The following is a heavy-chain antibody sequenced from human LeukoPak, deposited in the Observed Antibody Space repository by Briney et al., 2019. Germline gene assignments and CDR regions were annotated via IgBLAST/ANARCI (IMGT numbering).Heavy chain of an antibody. CDR2: IYPGDSDT. Sequence: GESLKISCNGPGYSLTCSRIGWVRQMPGKGLEWMGIIYPGDSDTRYSPSFQGQVTISADKSISTAYLQWSSLKASDTAMYYCARRGNSSSSLGSFGYWGQGTLVTVSS. CDR3: ARRGNSSSSLGSFGY. J-gene: IGHJ4*02. V-gene: IGHV5-51*01. D-gene: IGHD6-6*01. CDR1: GYSLTCSR.